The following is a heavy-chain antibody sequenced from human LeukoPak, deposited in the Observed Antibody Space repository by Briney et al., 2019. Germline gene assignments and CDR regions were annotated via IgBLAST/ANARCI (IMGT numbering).Heavy chain of an antibody. CDR1: GFTFSDFW. Sequence: GGSLRLSCAASGFTFSDFWMTWACQAPGKGLEWVANIKQDGSEKYYVDSVRGRFTISRDNAKNSLYLQMNSLRAEDTAVYYCARRGWFGELFPANYWGQGTLVTVSS. CDR2: IKQDGSEK. J-gene: IGHJ4*02. CDR3: ARRGWFGELFPANY. D-gene: IGHD3-10*01. V-gene: IGHV3-7*01.